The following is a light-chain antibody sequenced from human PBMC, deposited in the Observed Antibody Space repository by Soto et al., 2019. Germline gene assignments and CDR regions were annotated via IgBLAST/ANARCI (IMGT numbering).Light chain of an antibody. CDR1: SSDVGSYNL. J-gene: IGLJ3*02. V-gene: IGLV2-23*01. CDR2: EDS. CDR3: CSYAGSSTWV. Sequence: QSALTQPASVSGSPGHSITISCTGTSSDVGSYNLVSWYQQHPGKAPKLMIYEDSQRPSGVSNRFSGSKSGNTASLTISGLQADDEADYYCCSYAGSSTWVFGGGTKLTVL.